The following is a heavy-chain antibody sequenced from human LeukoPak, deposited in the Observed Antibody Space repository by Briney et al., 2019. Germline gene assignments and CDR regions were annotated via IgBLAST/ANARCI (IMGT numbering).Heavy chain of an antibody. CDR2: IYTRGGT. V-gene: IGHV4-61*02. J-gene: IGHJ6*04. Sequence: PSQTLSLTCTVSRGSINSDHYCWSWIRQPAGKGLEWIGRIYTRGGTNYNPSLKSRVTISVDTSKNQFSLKLRSVTAADSAIYYCARLRFFDSLDLDVWGKGTTVTISS. CDR1: RGSINSDHYC. D-gene: IGHD3-9*01. CDR3: ARLRFFDSLDLDV.